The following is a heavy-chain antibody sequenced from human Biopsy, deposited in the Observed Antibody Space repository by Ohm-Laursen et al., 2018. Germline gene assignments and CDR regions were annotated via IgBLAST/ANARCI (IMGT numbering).Heavy chain of an antibody. Sequence: TLSLTCTVSGGSVSSNVAYWAWIRQPPGKGLESIGSIFYSGITYYNPSLQSRVTMSVDTSKNQFPLNLTSVTAADTAVYYCARQVDFWSGYVDYWGQGTLVAVSS. V-gene: IGHV4-39*01. CDR2: IFYSGIT. CDR1: GGSVSSNVAY. D-gene: IGHD3-3*01. CDR3: ARQVDFWSGYVDY. J-gene: IGHJ4*02.